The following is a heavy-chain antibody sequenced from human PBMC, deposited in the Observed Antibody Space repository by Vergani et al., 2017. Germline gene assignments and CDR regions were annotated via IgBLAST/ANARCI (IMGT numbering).Heavy chain of an antibody. CDR1: GYTLTELS. V-gene: IGHV1-24*01. CDR2: FDPEDGET. J-gene: IGHJ4*02. Sequence: QVQLVQSGAEVKKPGASVKVSCKVSGYTLTELSMHWVRPAPGKGLQWMGGFDPEDGETIYAQKFQGRVTMTEDTSTDTAYMELSSLRSEDTAVYYCQATKRISMVRGDDYWGQGTLVTVSS. CDR3: QATKRISMVRGDDY. D-gene: IGHD3-10*01.